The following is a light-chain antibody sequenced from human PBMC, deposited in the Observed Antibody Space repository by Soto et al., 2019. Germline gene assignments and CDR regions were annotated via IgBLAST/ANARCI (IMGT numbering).Light chain of an antibody. CDR2: KAS. V-gene: IGKV1-5*03. CDR1: QIISSW. Sequence: DIQMTMSPSTLSGFVGDRVTITCRASQIISSWLAWYQQKPGKAPKLLIYKASTLKSGVPSRFSGSGSGTEFTLTISSLQPDDFATYYCQHYNSYSEAFGQGTKVDI. CDR3: QHYNSYSEA. J-gene: IGKJ1*01.